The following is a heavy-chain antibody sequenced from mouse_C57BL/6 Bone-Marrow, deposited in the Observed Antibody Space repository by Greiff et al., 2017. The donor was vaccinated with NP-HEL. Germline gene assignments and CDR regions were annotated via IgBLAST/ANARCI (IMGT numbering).Heavy chain of an antibody. Sequence: EVQLQQSGPELVKPGDSVKISCKASGYSFTGYFMNWVMQSHGKSLEWIGRINPYNGDTFYNQKFKGKATLTVDKSSSTAHMELRSLTSEDSAVYYCARWTYYYAMDYWGQGTSVTVSS. D-gene: IGHD3-3*01. CDR2: INPYNGDT. CDR3: ARWTYYYAMDY. J-gene: IGHJ4*01. CDR1: GYSFTGYF. V-gene: IGHV1-20*01.